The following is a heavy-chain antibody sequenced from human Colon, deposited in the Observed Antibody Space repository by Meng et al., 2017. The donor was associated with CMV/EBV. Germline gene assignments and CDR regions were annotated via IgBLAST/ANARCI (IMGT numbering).Heavy chain of an antibody. CDR2: IRNKANNYAT. CDR3: TRGRYDGSGNYFAY. D-gene: IGHD3-22*01. J-gene: IGHJ4*02. V-gene: IGHV3-73*01. Sequence: SGCTFSGSAMHWVRQASGKGLEWVGRIRNKANNYATVYAASVNGRFTISRDDSKNTAFLQMNSLKSEDTAVYYCTRGRYDGSGNYFAYWGQGILVTVSS. CDR1: GCTFSGSA.